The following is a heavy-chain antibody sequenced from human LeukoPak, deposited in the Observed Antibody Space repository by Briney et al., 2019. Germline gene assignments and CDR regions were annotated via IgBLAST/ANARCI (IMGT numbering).Heavy chain of an antibody. CDR2: IYHSGST. Sequence: SGTLSLTCAVSGGSISKTNWWSWVRRSPGKGLEWIGEIYHSGSTNYNPSLKSRVTISVDTSKNQFSLKLSSVTAADTAVYYCARGSYSSGWYGRNYFDYWGQGTLVTVSS. CDR3: ARGSYSSGWYGRNYFDY. J-gene: IGHJ4*02. CDR1: GGSISKTNW. V-gene: IGHV4-4*02. D-gene: IGHD6-19*01.